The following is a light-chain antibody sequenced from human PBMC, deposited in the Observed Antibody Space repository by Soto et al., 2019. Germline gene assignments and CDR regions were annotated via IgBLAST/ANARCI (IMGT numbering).Light chain of an antibody. J-gene: IGKJ3*01. CDR1: QGIGSY. V-gene: IGKV1-16*01. Sequence: DIQMTQSPSTLSASVGDRXXXXXXXSQGIGSYLAWYQQKPGKAPXXLIYSXSXXXIXVPXXFXGSGSGTDXTLTISCLQSEDFATYYCQQYYSYPRFTFGPGTKVDIK. CDR2: SXS. CDR3: QQYYSYPRFT.